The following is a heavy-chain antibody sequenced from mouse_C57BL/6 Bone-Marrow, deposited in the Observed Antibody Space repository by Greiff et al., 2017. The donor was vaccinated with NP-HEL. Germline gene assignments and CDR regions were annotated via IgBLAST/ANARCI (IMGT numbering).Heavy chain of an antibody. V-gene: IGHV1-55*01. CDR2: IYPGSGST. Sequence: QVQLQQPGAELVKPGASVKMSCKASGYTFTSYWITWVKQRPGQGLEWIGDIYPGSGSTNYNEKFKSKATLTVDTSSSTAYMQLSSLTSDDSAVYYCARTTVITTRRGRYAMDYWGQGTSVTVSS. J-gene: IGHJ4*01. D-gene: IGHD2-4*01. CDR1: GYTFTSYW. CDR3: ARTTVITTRRGRYAMDY.